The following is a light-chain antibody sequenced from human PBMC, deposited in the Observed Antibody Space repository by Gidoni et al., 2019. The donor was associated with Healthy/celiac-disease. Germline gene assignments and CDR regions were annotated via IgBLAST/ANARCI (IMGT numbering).Light chain of an antibody. CDR1: QSISSY. J-gene: IGKJ1*01. Sequence: DIQMTQSPSSLSASVGDRVTITCRASQSISSYLNWYQQKPGKAPKLLIYAASSLQCGVPSRFSGGGSGTDFTLTISSLQPEDFATYYCQQSYSTPRTFGQGTKVEIK. CDR3: QQSYSTPRT. CDR2: AAS. V-gene: IGKV1-39*01.